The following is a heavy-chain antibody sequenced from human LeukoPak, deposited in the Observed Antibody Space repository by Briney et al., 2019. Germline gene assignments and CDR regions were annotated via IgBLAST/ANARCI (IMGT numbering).Heavy chain of an antibody. D-gene: IGHD3-10*01. Sequence: GGSLRLSCAASGFTFSSYAMHWVRQPPGKGLEWVSVIYSGGSTYYADSVKGRFTISRDNSKNTLYLQMNSLRAEDTAVYYCARDGSGSYPYYFDSWGQGTLVTVSS. J-gene: IGHJ4*02. V-gene: IGHV3-53*01. CDR3: ARDGSGSYPYYFDS. CDR1: GFTFSSYA. CDR2: IYSGGST.